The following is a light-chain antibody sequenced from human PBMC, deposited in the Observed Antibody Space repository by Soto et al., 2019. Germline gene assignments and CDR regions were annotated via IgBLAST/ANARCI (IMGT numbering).Light chain of an antibody. CDR2: DVS. CDR3: QQYDYSRT. CDR1: QSIGAS. Sequence: QMTQSPSTLSASVGDSVTITCRASQSIGASLAWYQRKPGEAPKLLIYDVSNLESGVPSRFSGSGSGTEFSLTIRSLQSDDFATYYCQQYDYSRTFGQGTKVDIK. V-gene: IGKV1-5*01. J-gene: IGKJ1*01.